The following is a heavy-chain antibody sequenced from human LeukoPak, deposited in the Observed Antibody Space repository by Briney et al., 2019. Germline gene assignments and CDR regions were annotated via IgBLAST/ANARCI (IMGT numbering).Heavy chain of an antibody. CDR3: AKRSTGTTNYFDY. CDR2: ISYDGSNK. D-gene: IGHD1-7*01. Sequence: GGSLRLSCAASGFTFSSYAMHWVRQAPGKGLEWVAVISYDGSNKYYADSVKGRFTISRDNSKNTLYLQMNSLRAEDTAVYYCAKRSTGTTNYFDYWGQGTLVTVSS. CDR1: GFTFSSYA. J-gene: IGHJ4*02. V-gene: IGHV3-30-3*02.